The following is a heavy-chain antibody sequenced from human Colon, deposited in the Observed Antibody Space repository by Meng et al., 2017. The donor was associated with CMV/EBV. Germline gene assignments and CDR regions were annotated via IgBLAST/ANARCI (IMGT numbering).Heavy chain of an antibody. D-gene: IGHD6-6*01. Sequence: VEPGGALRSSWAACGITFSIYDMSWARQAPGKGLEWVSTIGGRSGRTHYADSVKGRFTISRDNSKNTLYLQMNSLRAEDTAIYYCDASDYWGQGTLVTVSS. V-gene: IGHV3-23*01. CDR1: GITFSIYD. CDR2: IGGRSGRT. CDR3: DASDY. J-gene: IGHJ4*02.